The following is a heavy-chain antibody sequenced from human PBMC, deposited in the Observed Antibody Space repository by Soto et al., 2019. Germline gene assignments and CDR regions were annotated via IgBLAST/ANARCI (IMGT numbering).Heavy chain of an antibody. Sequence: LRLSCAASGFTFTRYSMNWVRQAPGKGLEWVSSISSSTNYIYYGDSMKGRFTISRDNAKNSLYLEMNSLRAEDTAVYYCARESEDLTSNFDYWGQGTLVTVSS. V-gene: IGHV3-21*06. CDR3: ARESEDLTSNFDY. J-gene: IGHJ4*02. CDR2: ISSSTNYI. CDR1: GFTFTRYS.